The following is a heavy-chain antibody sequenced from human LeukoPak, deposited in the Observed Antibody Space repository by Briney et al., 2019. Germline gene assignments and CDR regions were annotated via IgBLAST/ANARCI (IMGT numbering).Heavy chain of an antibody. J-gene: IGHJ4*02. V-gene: IGHV3-48*01. CDR2: ISSSSSTI. CDR3: ARDLIIMVRSPTPAYFDY. CDR1: GFTFSSYS. Sequence: SLRLSCAASGFTFSSYSMNWVRQAPGQGLEWVSYISSSSSTIYYADSVKGRFTISRDNAKNSLYLQMNSLRAEDTAVYYCARDLIIMVRSPTPAYFDYWGQGTLVTVSS. D-gene: IGHD3-10*01.